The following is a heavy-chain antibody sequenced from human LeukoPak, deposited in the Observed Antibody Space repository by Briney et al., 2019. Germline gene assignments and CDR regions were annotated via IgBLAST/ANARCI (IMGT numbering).Heavy chain of an antibody. V-gene: IGHV4-4*07. J-gene: IGHJ4*02. CDR3: ARDPGCSGASCPLDD. D-gene: IGHD2-15*01. Sequence: PSETLSLTCTVSGGSISSYYWSWIRQPAGKGLEWIGRIYTSGSTNYNPSLKSRVTMSVDTSKNQFSLKLSSVTAADTAVYYCARDPGCSGASCPLDDWGQGTLVTVSS. CDR2: IYTSGST. CDR1: GGSISSYY.